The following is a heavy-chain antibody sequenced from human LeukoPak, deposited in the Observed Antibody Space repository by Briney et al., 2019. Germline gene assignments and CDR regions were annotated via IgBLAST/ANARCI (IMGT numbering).Heavy chain of an antibody. CDR3: AKGKVNHDGALDA. CDR2: IYSGGST. CDR1: GFTVSSNY. V-gene: IGHV3-66*01. Sequence: PGGSLRLSCAASGFTVSSNYMSWVRQAPGKGLEWVSVIYSGGSTYYADSVKGRFTISRDNSKNTLYLQMNSLRAEDTAVYYCAKGKVNHDGALDAWGQGTLVTVSS. D-gene: IGHD2-21*01. J-gene: IGHJ3*01.